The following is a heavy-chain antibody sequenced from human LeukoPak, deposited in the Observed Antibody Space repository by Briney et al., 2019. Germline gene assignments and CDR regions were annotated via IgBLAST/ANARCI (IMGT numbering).Heavy chain of an antibody. D-gene: IGHD3-22*01. CDR3: ARLYDSSAYGAFDI. CDR1: GSTVSSNY. Sequence: GWSLTLSCAASGSTVSSNYMGGVGQAPWKGLEGVSVLYSGGSTYYPDSVKGRFTISRDNSQNTLYLQMDSLRAEDTAVYYCARLYDSSAYGAFDIWGQGTMVTVSS. CDR2: LYSGGST. V-gene: IGHV3-66*02. J-gene: IGHJ3*02.